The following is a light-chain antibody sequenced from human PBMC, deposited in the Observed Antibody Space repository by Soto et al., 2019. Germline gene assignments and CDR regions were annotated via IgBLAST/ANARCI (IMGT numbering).Light chain of an antibody. V-gene: IGKV3-20*01. J-gene: IGKJ1*01. CDR2: GAY. CDR3: QHYGSSGT. CDR1: QSVSNNY. Sequence: EIVLTQSPGTLSLSPGERATLSCRASQSVSNNYLAWYQQKPGQAPMLLIYGAYKRATGIPDRFSGSGSGTDFTLTISMLEAEYFAVYYCQHYGSSGTFGQGTKVDIK.